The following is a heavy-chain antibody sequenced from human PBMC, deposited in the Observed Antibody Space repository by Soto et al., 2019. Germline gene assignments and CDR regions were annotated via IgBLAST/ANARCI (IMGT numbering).Heavy chain of an antibody. CDR2: IDWDDDK. CDR3: ARSYLYYDSSGYYYEKFDY. V-gene: IGHV2-70*11. J-gene: IGHJ4*02. D-gene: IGHD3-22*01. CDR1: GFSLSTSGMC. Sequence: SGPTLVNPTQTLTLTCTFSGFSLSTSGMCVSWIRQPPGKALEWLARIDWDDDKYYSTSLKTRLTISKDTSKNQVVLTMTNMDPVDTATYYCARSYLYYDSSGYYYEKFDYWGQGTLVTVSS.